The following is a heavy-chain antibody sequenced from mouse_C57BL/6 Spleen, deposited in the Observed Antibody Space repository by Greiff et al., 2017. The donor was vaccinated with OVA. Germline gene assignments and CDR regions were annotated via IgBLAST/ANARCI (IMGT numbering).Heavy chain of an antibody. CDR3: ARDYGSRKGFAY. CDR2: INPSSGYT. J-gene: IGHJ3*01. D-gene: IGHD1-1*01. Sequence: QVQLKQPGAELVKPGASVKMSCKASGYTFTSYWMHWVKQRPGQGLEWIGYINPSSGYTKYNQKFKDKATLTADKSSSTAYMQLSSLTYEDSAVYYCARDYGSRKGFAYWGQGTLVTVSA. V-gene: IGHV1-7*01. CDR1: GYTFTSYW.